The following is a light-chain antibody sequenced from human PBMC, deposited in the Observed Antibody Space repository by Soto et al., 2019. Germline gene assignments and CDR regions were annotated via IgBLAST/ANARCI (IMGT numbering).Light chain of an antibody. CDR2: GAS. V-gene: IGKV3-15*01. Sequence: EIVMTQSPATLSVSPGERATLSCRASQSVSSNLAWYQQKPGQAPRLLIYGASTRATGIPARFSGSGSGTEFTLTISSLQTEDFAVYYCQQYNNWPPVTFGQGTKVEIK. J-gene: IGKJ1*01. CDR3: QQYNNWPPVT. CDR1: QSVSSN.